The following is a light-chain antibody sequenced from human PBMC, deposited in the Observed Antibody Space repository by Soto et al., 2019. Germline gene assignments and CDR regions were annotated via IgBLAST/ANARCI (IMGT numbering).Light chain of an antibody. Sequence: QSALTQPPSASGAPGQSVAISCTGTASDIGGYNFGSWYQQHPGKATKLMIYDVNKRPSGVPDRSSGSKSGNTDSLTVSGLPSEDEAEYYCSSQGGTSPYVFGTGTKLAVL. J-gene: IGLJ1*01. CDR3: SSQGGTSPYV. CDR1: ASDIGGYNF. V-gene: IGLV2-8*01. CDR2: DVN.